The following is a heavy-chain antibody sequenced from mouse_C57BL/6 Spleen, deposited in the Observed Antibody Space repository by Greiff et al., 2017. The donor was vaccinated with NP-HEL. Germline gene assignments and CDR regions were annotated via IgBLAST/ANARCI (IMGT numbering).Heavy chain of an antibody. D-gene: IGHD1-1*01. CDR1: GYTFTDYN. J-gene: IGHJ2*01. CDR2: INPNNGGT. Sequence: EVQGVESGPELVKPGASVKIPCKASGYTFTDYNMDWVKQSHGKSLEWIGDINPNNGGTIYNQKFKGKATLTVDKSSSTAYMELRSLTSEDTAVYYCARGDYYGSSFNFDYWGQGTTLTVSS. CDR3: ARGDYYGSSFNFDY. V-gene: IGHV1-18*01.